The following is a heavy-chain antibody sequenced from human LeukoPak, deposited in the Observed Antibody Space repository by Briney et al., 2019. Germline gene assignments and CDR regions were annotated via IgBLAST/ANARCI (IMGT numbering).Heavy chain of an antibody. J-gene: IGHJ6*02. CDR2: ISSSGTTI. CDR1: GFTFSNYY. CDR3: AIQYYGMDV. D-gene: IGHD1-1*01. Sequence: GGSLRLSCAASGFTFSNYYMSWIRQAPGKGLEWVSYISSSGTTISYADSVKGRFTTSRDNAKNSRYLQMNSPNAEDTAVYYCAIQYYGMDVCGQGATVTVSS. V-gene: IGHV3-11*01.